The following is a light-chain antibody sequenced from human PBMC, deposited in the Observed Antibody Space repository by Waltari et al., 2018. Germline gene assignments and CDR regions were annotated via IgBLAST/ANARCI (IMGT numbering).Light chain of an antibody. CDR2: LAS. V-gene: IGKV2-28*01. CDR3: MQSLQAQWT. Sequence: DIVMTQSPLSLPVTPGESASISCRSSQSLLHRNGNNDLDWYPQKPGQSPQLLIYLASTRASGVPDRFSGSGSGIDFTLKISRVEAEDVGVYYCMQSLQAQWTFGPGTKVEIK. J-gene: IGKJ1*01. CDR1: QSLLHRNGNND.